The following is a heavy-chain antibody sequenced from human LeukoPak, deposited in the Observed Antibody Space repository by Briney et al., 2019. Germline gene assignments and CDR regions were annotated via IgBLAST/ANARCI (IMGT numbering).Heavy chain of an antibody. CDR3: ARPYTSDYRGAFDI. Sequence: SETLSLTCTVSGGSISSSSHYWGWIRQPPGKGLEWIGSMYYSGSTYYNASLKSRVTISVDTSKNQLSLKLNSVTAADTAVYYCARPYTSDYRGAFDIWGQGTMVAVSS. J-gene: IGHJ3*02. CDR1: GGSISSSSHY. CDR2: MYYSGST. V-gene: IGHV4-39*01. D-gene: IGHD6-19*01.